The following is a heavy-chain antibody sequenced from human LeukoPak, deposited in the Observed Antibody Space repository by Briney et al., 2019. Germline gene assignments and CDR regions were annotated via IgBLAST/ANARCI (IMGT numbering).Heavy chain of an antibody. J-gene: IGHJ4*02. CDR1: GGTSSSYA. Sequence: SVKVPCKASGGTSSSYAISWVRQAPGQGLEWMGGIIPIFGTANYAQKFQGRVTITADESTSTAYMELSSLRSEDTAVYYCARVFENKTKTYSGSYQPLGYWGQGTLVTVSS. D-gene: IGHD1-26*01. CDR3: ARVFENKTKTYSGSYQPLGY. CDR2: IIPIFGTA. V-gene: IGHV1-69*13.